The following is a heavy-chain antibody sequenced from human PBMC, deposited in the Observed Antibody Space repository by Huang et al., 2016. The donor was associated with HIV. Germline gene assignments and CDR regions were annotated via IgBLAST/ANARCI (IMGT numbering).Heavy chain of an antibody. Sequence: QVQLVQSGAEVKKPGASVKVSCKASGYIFTSYGISWVRQAPGQGLEWMGGIRYYNGNTNYAQKRQGRCTMTTDTSTSTAYMELRSLRSDDTAVYYCARDHDIVVPAAIPLSSWGQGTLVTVSS. CDR2: IRYYNGNT. D-gene: IGHD2-2*01. CDR1: GYIFTSYG. CDR3: ARDHDIVVPAAIPLSS. J-gene: IGHJ4*02. V-gene: IGHV1-18*04.